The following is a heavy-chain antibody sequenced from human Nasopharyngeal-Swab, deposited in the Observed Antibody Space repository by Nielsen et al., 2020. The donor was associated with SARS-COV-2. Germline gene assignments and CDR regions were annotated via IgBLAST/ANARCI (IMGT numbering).Heavy chain of an antibody. CDR3: AKTGSPAPIDDYSDYEYWSFDL. J-gene: IGHJ2*01. V-gene: IGHV1-2*06. CDR2: INPNSGGT. CDR1: GYTFTTYY. Sequence: ASVKVSCKASGYTFTTYYIHWVRQAPGQGLEWMGRINPNSGGTKYAQKFRGRVTMTTDTSITTAYMDLSSLKSDDTAFYYCAKTGSPAPIDDYSDYEYWSFDLWGRGTLVTVSS. D-gene: IGHD4-11*01.